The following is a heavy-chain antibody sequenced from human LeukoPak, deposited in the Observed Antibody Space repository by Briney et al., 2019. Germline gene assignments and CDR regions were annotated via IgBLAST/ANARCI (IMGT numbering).Heavy chain of an antibody. CDR2: IWYDGSDK. D-gene: IGHD1-7*01. J-gene: IGHJ4*02. CDR1: GFTFNNYG. Sequence: GGSLRLSCAASGFTFNNYGMHWVRQAPGKGLDWVAVIWYDGSDKYYADSVKGRFTISRANSKNTLFLQMNSLRADDTAVYYCAKDRGNYHTSGSDYWGQGTLVTVSS. CDR3: AKDRGNYHTSGSDY. V-gene: IGHV3-33*06.